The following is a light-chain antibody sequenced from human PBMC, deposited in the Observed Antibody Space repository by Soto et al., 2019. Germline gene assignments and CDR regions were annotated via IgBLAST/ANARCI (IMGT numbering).Light chain of an antibody. V-gene: IGLV2-23*02. CDR2: EVT. J-gene: IGLJ2*01. CDR3: CSYAGTTTWV. CDR1: SSDVGSHNF. Sequence: QSALTQPASVSGSPGQSITISCTGTSSDVGSHNFVSWYQQRPGKAPTLMIFEVTKRPSGVSSRFSASKSGNTASLTISGVQAEDEDDYYCCSYAGTTTWVFGGGTKLTVL.